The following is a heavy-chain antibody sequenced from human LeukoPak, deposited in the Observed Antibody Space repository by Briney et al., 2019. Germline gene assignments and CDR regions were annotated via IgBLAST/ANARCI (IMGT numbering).Heavy chain of an antibody. CDR2: IEPNSGGT. V-gene: IGHV1-2*02. J-gene: IGHJ4*02. D-gene: IGHD7-27*01. Sequence: ASVNVSCKASGYTFTGHYMHWIRQAPGQGLEWMGWIEPNSGGTHFEKKFQGRLTISRDTFIRTAYMELSRLSSDDTAIYYCARGENWGPDYWGQGTLVTVSS. CDR3: ARGENWGPDY. CDR1: GYTFTGHY.